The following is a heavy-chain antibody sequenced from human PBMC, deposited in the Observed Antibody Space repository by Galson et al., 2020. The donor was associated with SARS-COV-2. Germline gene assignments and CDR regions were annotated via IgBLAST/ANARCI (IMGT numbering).Heavy chain of an antibody. Sequence: GGSLRLSCAASGFTFSSYAMSWVRQAPGKGLEWVSAISGSGGSTYYADSVKGRFTISRDNSKNTLYLQMNSLRAEDTAVYYCAKNQGISRFFVVVPAAEFDYWGQGTLVTVSS. J-gene: IGHJ4*02. CDR3: AKNQGISRFFVVVPAAEFDY. V-gene: IGHV3-23*01. CDR2: ISGSGGST. CDR1: GFTFSSYA. D-gene: IGHD2-2*01.